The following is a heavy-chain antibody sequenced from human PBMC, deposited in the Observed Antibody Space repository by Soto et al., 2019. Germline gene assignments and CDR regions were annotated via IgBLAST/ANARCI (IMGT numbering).Heavy chain of an antibody. CDR2: TYYRSKWYN. CDR1: GDTVSSNSAA. V-gene: IGHV6-1*01. CDR3: ARGRVEGGITIAVAAQELDY. Sequence: PSQTLSLTCAISGDTVSSNSAAWNWIGQSPSRGLEWLGRTYYRSKWYNDYAVSVKSRITINPDTSKNQFSLQLNSVTPEDTAVYYCARGRVEGGITIAVAAQELDYWGQGTLVTVSS. D-gene: IGHD6-19*01. J-gene: IGHJ4*02.